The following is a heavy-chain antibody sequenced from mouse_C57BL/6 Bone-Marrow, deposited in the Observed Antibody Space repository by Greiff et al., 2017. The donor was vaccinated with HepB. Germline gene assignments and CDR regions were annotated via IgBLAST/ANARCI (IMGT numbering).Heavy chain of an antibody. D-gene: IGHD2-5*01. Sequence: VKLMESGAELVRPGTSVKVSCKASGYAFTNYLIEWVKQRPGQGLEWIGVINPGSGGTNYNEKFKGKATLTADKSSSTAYMQLSSLTSEDSAVYFCARRDYSNSAWFAYWGQGTLVTVSA. V-gene: IGHV1-54*01. J-gene: IGHJ3*01. CDR3: ARRDYSNSAWFAY. CDR1: GYAFTNYL. CDR2: INPGSGGT.